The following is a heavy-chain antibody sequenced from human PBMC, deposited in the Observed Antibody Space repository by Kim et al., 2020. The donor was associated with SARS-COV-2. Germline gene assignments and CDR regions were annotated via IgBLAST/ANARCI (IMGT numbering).Heavy chain of an antibody. CDR3: ARDRRSGSYDY. CDR2: INTNTGNP. D-gene: IGHD1-26*01. V-gene: IGHV7-4-1*02. Sequence: ASVKVSCKASGYTFTTYSMNWMRQAPGQGLEWMGWINTNTGNPTYAQGFTGRFVFSLDTSVTTAYLQISIFKAEDTAVYYCARDRRSGSYDYWGQGTLVTVSS. J-gene: IGHJ4*02. CDR1: GYTFTTYS.